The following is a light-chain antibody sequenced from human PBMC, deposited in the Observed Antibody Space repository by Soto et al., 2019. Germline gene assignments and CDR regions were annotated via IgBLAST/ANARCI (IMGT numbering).Light chain of an antibody. V-gene: IGKV3-20*01. CDR2: GAS. Sequence: EIVLTQSPGTLSLSPGERATLSCRASQSVSSNYLAWYQQKPGQAPSLLIYGASSRATGIPDRFSGSGSGTDFSLTISRLESEDFAMYYCQQYGTSAPTTFGQGTRLEIE. CDR3: QQYGTSAPTT. J-gene: IGKJ5*01. CDR1: QSVSSNY.